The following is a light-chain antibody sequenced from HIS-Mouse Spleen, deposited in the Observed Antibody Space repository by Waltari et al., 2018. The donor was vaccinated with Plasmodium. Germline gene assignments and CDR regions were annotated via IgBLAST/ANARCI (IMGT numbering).Light chain of an antibody. V-gene: IGKV3-20*01. CDR1: QSVSSSY. J-gene: IGKJ2*01. Sequence: EIVLTQSPGTLSLSPGERATLSCRASQSVSSSYLAWYQQKPGQAPRRLIHGASSRATGISDWFSVSGSGTDFTRTIRRLEPEDYALYYCQQYGSSPYTFGQGTKLEIK. CDR2: GAS. CDR3: QQYGSSPYT.